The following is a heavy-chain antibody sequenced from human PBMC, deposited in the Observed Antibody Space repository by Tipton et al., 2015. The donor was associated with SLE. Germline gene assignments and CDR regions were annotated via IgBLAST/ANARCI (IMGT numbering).Heavy chain of an antibody. D-gene: IGHD1-26*01. V-gene: IGHV1-8*03. Sequence: QLVQSGAEVKKPGASVKVSCKASGYTFTTYDINWVRPATGQGLEWMGWMNPNSGNTGYAQKFQGRVTITRNTSISTAYMELSSLRSEDTAVYYCARAPRGRDMYYFDYWGQGTLVTVSS. CDR3: ARAPRGRDMYYFDY. CDR2: MNPNSGNT. J-gene: IGHJ4*02. CDR1: GYTFTTYD.